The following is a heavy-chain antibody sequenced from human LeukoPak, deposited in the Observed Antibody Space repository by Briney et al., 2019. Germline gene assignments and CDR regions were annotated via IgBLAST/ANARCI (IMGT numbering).Heavy chain of an antibody. Sequence: GGSLRLSCAASGFTFGSYWMTWVRQTPGKGLEWVANINQDGSEKYYVDSVKGRFTISRDNAKNSLYLQMNSLRAEDMALYYCAKSFGAALDYYYYYMDVWGKGTTVTVSS. D-gene: IGHD3-16*01. V-gene: IGHV3-7*03. CDR1: GFTFGSYW. CDR3: AKSFGAALDYYYYYMDV. CDR2: INQDGSEK. J-gene: IGHJ6*03.